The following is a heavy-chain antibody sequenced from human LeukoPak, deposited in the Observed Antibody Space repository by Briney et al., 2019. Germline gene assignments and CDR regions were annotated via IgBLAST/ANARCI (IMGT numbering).Heavy chain of an antibody. Sequence: GGSLRLSCAASGFTFINAWMAWVRQAPGKGLEWVGRIKAKAHGGTVEYAAPVKGRFTISRDDSKNTLYLQMNSLKTEDTAVYYCTTPVRGGQGTLVTVSS. J-gene: IGHJ4*02. D-gene: IGHD3-10*01. CDR3: TTPVR. CDR1: GFTFINAW. V-gene: IGHV3-15*01. CDR2: IKAKAHGGTV.